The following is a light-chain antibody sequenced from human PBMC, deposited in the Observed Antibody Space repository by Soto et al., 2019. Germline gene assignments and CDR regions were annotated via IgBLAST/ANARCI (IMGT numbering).Light chain of an antibody. CDR1: QSVRSNY. Sequence: ETVLTQSPGTVSLYPGERATLSCTTSQSVRSNYLAWYQQKPGQAPRLVVYGVFNRATGIPDRFSGSGSGPDFTLTISGLEPVDSAVYYCQYYDGSPRTFGQGTKLEI. CDR3: QYYDGSPRT. CDR2: GVF. V-gene: IGKV3-20*01. J-gene: IGKJ2*01.